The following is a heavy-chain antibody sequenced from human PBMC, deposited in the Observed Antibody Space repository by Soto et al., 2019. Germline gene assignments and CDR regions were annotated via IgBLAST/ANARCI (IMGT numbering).Heavy chain of an antibody. V-gene: IGHV1-2*02. D-gene: IGHD1-1*01. CDR2: LNPNNGAT. Sequence: QVQLVQSGAEVKKPGASVKVSCKAPRYIFTAYFMHWARQAPGQGLEWMGWLNPNNGATHYGLSFQGRVTMTRDTSISTAYMELSSLRSDDTAVYYCASHDPGARFDPWGQGTLVIVSS. CDR3: ASHDPGARFDP. J-gene: IGHJ5*02. CDR1: RYIFTAYF.